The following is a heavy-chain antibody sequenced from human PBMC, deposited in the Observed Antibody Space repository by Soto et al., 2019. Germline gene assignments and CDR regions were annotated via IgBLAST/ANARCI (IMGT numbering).Heavy chain of an antibody. CDR1: GFTFSSYW. D-gene: IGHD2-21*02. Sequence: PGGSLRLSCAASGFTFSSYWMHWVRQAPGKGPVWVSRINSDGSSIGYADSVKGRFTISRDNAQNTLYLQMNSLRAEDTAVYYCASYRNGDGGLDYWGLGTLVTVSS. CDR2: INSDGSSI. V-gene: IGHV3-74*01. CDR3: ASYRNGDGGLDY. J-gene: IGHJ4*02.